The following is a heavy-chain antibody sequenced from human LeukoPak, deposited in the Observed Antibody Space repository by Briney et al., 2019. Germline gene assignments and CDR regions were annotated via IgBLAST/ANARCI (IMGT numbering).Heavy chain of an antibody. Sequence: ASVKVSCKASGYTFSGHYLHWVRQAPGQGLEWMGRINPNSGGTKYAQKFQNRVTMTSDTSVSTAYMELSSLRSEDTAVYYCARSILVVPVASHYNYGVDVWGQGTTVTVSS. CDR1: GYTFSGHY. J-gene: IGHJ6*02. V-gene: IGHV1-2*06. CDR2: INPNSGGT. CDR3: ARSILVVPVASHYNYGVDV. D-gene: IGHD2-2*01.